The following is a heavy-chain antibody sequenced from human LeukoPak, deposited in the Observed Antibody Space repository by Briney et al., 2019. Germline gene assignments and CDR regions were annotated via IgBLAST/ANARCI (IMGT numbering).Heavy chain of an antibody. CDR2: INPNGDST. CDR1: GYTFTSYY. CDR3: ARAQSPVTTLFIDY. J-gene: IGHJ4*02. D-gene: IGHD4-17*01. Sequence: ASVKVSCTASGYTFTSYYMHWVRQAPGQGLEWMGIINPNGDSTNYAQKFQGRVTMTSDTSKNQFSLKLSSVTAADTAVYYCARAQSPVTTLFIDYWGQGTLVTVSS. V-gene: IGHV1-46*01.